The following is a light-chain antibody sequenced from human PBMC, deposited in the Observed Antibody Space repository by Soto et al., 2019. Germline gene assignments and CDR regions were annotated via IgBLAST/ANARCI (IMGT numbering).Light chain of an antibody. J-gene: IGKJ3*01. CDR3: LQDYNYPFT. CDR2: AAI. CDR1: QGIRND. V-gene: IGKV1-6*01. Sequence: AIQMTQSPSSLSASVGDRVTITCRASQGIRNDLGWYQQKPGQAPKLLIYAAISLQSGVPSRFGGSGSGTDFTLTISSLQPEDFATYYCLQDYNYPFTFGPGTKVDIQ.